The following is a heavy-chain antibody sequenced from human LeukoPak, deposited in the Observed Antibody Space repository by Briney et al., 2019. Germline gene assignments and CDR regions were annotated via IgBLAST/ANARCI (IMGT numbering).Heavy chain of an antibody. J-gene: IGHJ3*02. Sequence: PSETLSLTCTVSGYSISSGYYWGWIRQPPGKGLEWIGSIYHSGSTYYNPSLKSRVTISVDTSKNQFSLKLSSVTAADTAVYYCARDSSGSDDAFDIWGQGTMVTVSS. CDR1: GYSISSGYY. D-gene: IGHD3-22*01. CDR3: ARDSSGSDDAFDI. CDR2: IYHSGST. V-gene: IGHV4-38-2*02.